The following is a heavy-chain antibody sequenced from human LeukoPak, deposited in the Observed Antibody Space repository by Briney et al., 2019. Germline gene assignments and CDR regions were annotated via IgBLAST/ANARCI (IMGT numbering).Heavy chain of an antibody. CDR3: ARDRAGNHYYYYYYYMDV. J-gene: IGHJ6*03. CDR1: GYTFTGYY. V-gene: IGHV1-2*02. CDR2: INPNSGGT. D-gene: IGHD3-10*01. Sequence: ASVKVSCKASGYTFTGYYMHWVRQAPGQGLEWMGWINPNSGGTNYAQKFQGRVTMTRDTSISTAYMELSRLRSDDTAVYYCARDRAGNHYYYYYYYMDVWGKGTTVTVSS.